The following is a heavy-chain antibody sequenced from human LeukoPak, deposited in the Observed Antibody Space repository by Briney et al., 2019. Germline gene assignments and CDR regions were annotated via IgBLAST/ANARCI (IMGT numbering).Heavy chain of an antibody. CDR3: ARVANGIAARPPDY. CDR1: GYTFTSYG. D-gene: IGHD6-6*01. Sequence: VSVKVSCKASGYTFTSYGISWVRQAPGQGLEWMGWISAYNGNTNYAQKLQGRVTMTTDTSTSTAYMELRSLRSDDTAVYYCARVANGIAARPPDYWGQGTLVTVSS. CDR2: ISAYNGNT. J-gene: IGHJ4*02. V-gene: IGHV1-18*01.